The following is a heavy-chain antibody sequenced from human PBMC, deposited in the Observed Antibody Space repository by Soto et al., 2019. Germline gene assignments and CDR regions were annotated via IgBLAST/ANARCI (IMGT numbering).Heavy chain of an antibody. CDR3: ARGIAARPVGFYYYYYYMDV. D-gene: IGHD6-6*01. CDR1: GGSFSGYY. J-gene: IGHJ6*03. Sequence: SSETLSLTCAVYGGSFSGYYWSWIRQPPGKGLEWIGEINHSGSTNYNPSLKSRVTISVDTSKNQFSLKLSSVTAADTAVYYCARGIAARPVGFYYYYYYMDVWGKGTTVTVSS. CDR2: INHSGST. V-gene: IGHV4-34*01.